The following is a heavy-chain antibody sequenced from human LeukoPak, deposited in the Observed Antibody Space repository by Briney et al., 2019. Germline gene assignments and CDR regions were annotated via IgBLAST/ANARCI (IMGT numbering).Heavy chain of an antibody. D-gene: IGHD4-17*01. CDR3: AAGRDYPHYDY. CDR1: GLPFSRYP. CDR2: ISGSGGST. J-gene: IGHJ4*02. V-gene: IGHV3-23*01. Sequence: PGGSLRLSSAASGLPFSRYPMSRLRQAPGKGLEWVSGISGSGGSTYYADSVKGRFTISRDNSKNTLYLQMNSLRAEDTAVFYCAAGRDYPHYDYWGQGTLVTVSS.